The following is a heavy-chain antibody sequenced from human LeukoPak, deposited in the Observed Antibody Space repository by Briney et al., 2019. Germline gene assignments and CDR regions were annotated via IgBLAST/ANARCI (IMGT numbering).Heavy chain of an antibody. CDR3: ARVYCGDDCFLADAFDI. Sequence: QPGGSLRLSCAASGFTFSTYGMHWARQAPGKGLQWVAYIQYDGSNKQYADSVKGRFSISRDSSKNTLYLQMNSLRAEDTAVYYCARVYCGDDCFLADAFDIWGQGTMVTVSS. CDR1: GFTFSTYG. CDR2: IQYDGSNK. J-gene: IGHJ3*02. D-gene: IGHD2-21*02. V-gene: IGHV3-30*02.